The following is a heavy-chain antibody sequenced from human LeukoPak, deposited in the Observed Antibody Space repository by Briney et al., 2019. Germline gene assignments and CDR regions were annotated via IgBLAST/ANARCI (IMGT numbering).Heavy chain of an antibody. J-gene: IGHJ4*02. CDR2: INPSGGST. CDR1: GYTFTSYY. V-gene: IGHV1-46*01. CDR3: ARGRGYRMAVAGSTAADVDY. D-gene: IGHD6-19*01. Sequence: ASAKVSCKASGYTFTSYYMHWVRQAPGQGLEWMGIINPSGGSTSYAQKFQGRVTMTRDTSTSTVYMELSSLRSEDTAVYYCARGRGYRMAVAGSTAADVDYWGQGTLVTVSS.